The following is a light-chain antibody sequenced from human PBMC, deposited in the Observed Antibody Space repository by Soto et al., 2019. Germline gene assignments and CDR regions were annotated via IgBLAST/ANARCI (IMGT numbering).Light chain of an antibody. J-gene: IGKJ5*01. CDR2: AAS. V-gene: IGKV3-20*01. Sequence: ENVLTQSPGTLSLSPGERATLSCRASQSVSSSYLAWYQQKPGQAPRLLIFAASSRASGIPDRFSGSGSGTDFTLTISRLEPEDFALFYCQYHGSSPITFGQGTRLEIK. CDR3: QYHGSSPIT. CDR1: QSVSSSY.